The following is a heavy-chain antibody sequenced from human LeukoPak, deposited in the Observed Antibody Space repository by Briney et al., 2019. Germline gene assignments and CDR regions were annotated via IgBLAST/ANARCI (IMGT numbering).Heavy chain of an antibody. CDR2: MNPGSGDT. CDR3: ARSRRGYYMDV. J-gene: IGHJ6*03. CDR1: GYTFSHFD. Sequence: ASVKVSCKASGYTFSHFDVNWVRQAPGQGLEWMAWMNPGSGDTGYEGKFQARLTMSSNTSITTAPMELNSLTSEDTAVYYCARSRRGYYMDVWGKGTTVIVSS. V-gene: IGHV1-8*02.